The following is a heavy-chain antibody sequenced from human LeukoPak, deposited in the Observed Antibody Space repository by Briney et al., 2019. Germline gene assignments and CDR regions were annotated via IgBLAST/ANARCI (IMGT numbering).Heavy chain of an antibody. Sequence: GGSLRLSCAASGFTFSSYAMRWVRQAQGKGREWVSAISGTGGSTYYADSVNGRFTISSDNSKNTLYLQMNSLRAEDTAVYYCAKEGWIFGVVIPVDYWGQGTLVTVSS. D-gene: IGHD3-3*01. V-gene: IGHV3-23*01. CDR2: ISGTGGST. CDR1: GFTFSSYA. J-gene: IGHJ4*02. CDR3: AKEGWIFGVVIPVDY.